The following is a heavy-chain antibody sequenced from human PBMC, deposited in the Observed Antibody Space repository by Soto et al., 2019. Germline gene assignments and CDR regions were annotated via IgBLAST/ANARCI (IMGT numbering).Heavy chain of an antibody. D-gene: IGHD7-27*01. J-gene: IGHJ5*02. CDR3: AKENWANPGS. Sequence: WTRQAPGKGLEWISYISKDSGRATRYADSVKGRFTISRDNAKNSLFLQMNNLTVEDTAVYYRAKENWANPGSWGQGTLATVCS. CDR2: ISKDSGRAT. V-gene: IGHV3-11*01.